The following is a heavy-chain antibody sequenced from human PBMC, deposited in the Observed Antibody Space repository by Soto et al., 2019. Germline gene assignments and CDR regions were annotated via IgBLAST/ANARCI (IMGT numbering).Heavy chain of an antibody. V-gene: IGHV4-31*03. D-gene: IGHD2-21*02. CDR2: IYYSGNT. J-gene: IGHJ6*02. CDR1: GGSISSGGYY. CDR3: ARVCGGDCHYGMDV. Sequence: QVQLQESGPGLVKPSQTLSLTCTVSGGSISSGGYYWSWIRQHPGKVLEWIGYIYYSGNTYYNPSLKSRLTISVDTSKNQFSLKLSSVTAADTAVYYCARVCGGDCHYGMDVWGQGTTVTVSS.